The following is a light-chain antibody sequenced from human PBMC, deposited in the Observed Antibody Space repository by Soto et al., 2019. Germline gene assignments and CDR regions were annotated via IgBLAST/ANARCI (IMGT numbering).Light chain of an antibody. CDR1: QSVSSGY. V-gene: IGKV3-20*01. Sequence: ETVMTQSPGTLSLSPGERATLSCRASQSVSSGYLAWYQQKPGQAPRLLIFGASNRATGIPDRFTGSGSGKNFTLTISRIEPEDFSGYYCQQYGNSQNTFGQGTKLEIK. CDR3: QQYGNSQNT. J-gene: IGKJ2*01. CDR2: GAS.